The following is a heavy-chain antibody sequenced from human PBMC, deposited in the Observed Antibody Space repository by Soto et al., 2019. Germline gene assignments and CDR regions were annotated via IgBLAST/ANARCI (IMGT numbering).Heavy chain of an antibody. D-gene: IGHD3-9*01. CDR1: GFTFSYYA. Sequence: EVQLLESGGGLVQPGGSLRLSCAGSGFTFSYYAMNWVRQAPGKGLEWVSGISGSGDSTYYADSVKGRFTISRDNSRYPLYLQMNSLRAEDTAVYYCAKAPRTYYDILTGPTPLYFDYGGQGTLVTVSS. J-gene: IGHJ4*02. CDR3: AKAPRTYYDILTGPTPLYFDY. CDR2: ISGSGDST. V-gene: IGHV3-23*01.